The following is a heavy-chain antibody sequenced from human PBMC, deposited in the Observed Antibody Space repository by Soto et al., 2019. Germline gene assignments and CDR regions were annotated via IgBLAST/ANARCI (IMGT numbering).Heavy chain of an antibody. D-gene: IGHD2-15*01. Sequence: GGPLRLSCAASGFTVSSNYMNWVRQAPGKGLEWVSVIFSDGSTYYADSVKGRFTISRDNSKNTLYLQMNSLRAEDTAVYYCARDPTYCSGGSCQYFWGQGTLVTVSS. CDR1: GFTVSSNY. CDR2: IFSDGST. V-gene: IGHV3-66*01. CDR3: ARDPTYCSGGSCQYF. J-gene: IGHJ4*02.